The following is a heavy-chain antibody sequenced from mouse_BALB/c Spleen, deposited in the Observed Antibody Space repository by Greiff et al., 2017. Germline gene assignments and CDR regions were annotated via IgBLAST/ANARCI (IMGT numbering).Heavy chain of an antibody. CDR1: GFTIKDTY. CDR2: IDPANGNT. CDR3: ARNYAMDY. V-gene: IGHV14-3*02. Sequence: EVQRVESGAELVKPGASVKLSCTASGFTIKDTYMHWVKQRPEQGLEWIGRIDPANGNTKYDPKFQGKATITADTSSNTAYLKLSSLTSEDTAVYYCARNYAMDYWGQGTSVTVSS. J-gene: IGHJ4*01.